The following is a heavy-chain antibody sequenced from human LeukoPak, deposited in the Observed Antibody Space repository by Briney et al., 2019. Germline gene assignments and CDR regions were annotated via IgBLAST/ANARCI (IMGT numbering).Heavy chain of an antibody. V-gene: IGHV3-23*01. D-gene: IGHD3-22*01. J-gene: IGHJ4*02. Sequence: GGSLRLSCAASGFTFSSYAMSWVRQAPGKGLEGVSAISGSGGSTYYADSVKGRFTISRDNSKNTLYLQMNSLRAEDTAVYYCARDLHYYDSSGPFDYWGQGTLVTVSS. CDR1: GFTFSSYA. CDR2: ISGSGGST. CDR3: ARDLHYYDSSGPFDY.